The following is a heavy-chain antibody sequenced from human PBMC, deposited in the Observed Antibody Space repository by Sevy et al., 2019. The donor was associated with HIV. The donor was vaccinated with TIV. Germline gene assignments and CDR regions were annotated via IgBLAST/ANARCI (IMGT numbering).Heavy chain of an antibody. J-gene: IGHJ6*02. CDR2: FYYTGST. V-gene: IGHV4-59*01. Sequence: SETLSLTCTVSGGSISPYYWSWIRQPPGKGLEWVGYFYYTGSTNYNPSMEGRDTISVDASKNQFFLKLTSITAADTAVYYCARQGGVVDYGMDVWGQGTTVTVSS. CDR3: ARQGGVVDYGMDV. D-gene: IGHD3-3*01. CDR1: GGSISPYY.